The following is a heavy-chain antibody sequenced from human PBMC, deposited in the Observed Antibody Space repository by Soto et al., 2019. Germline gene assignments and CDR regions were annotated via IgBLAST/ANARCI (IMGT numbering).Heavy chain of an antibody. J-gene: IGHJ5*02. V-gene: IGHV1-2*04. CDR2: INPNSGGT. CDR1: GYTFTGYY. CDR3: ARDRVAALHSWFDP. D-gene: IGHD6-6*01. Sequence: QVQLVQSGAEVKKPGASVKVSCKASGYTFTGYYMHWVRQAPGQGLEWMGWINPNSGGTNYAQKFQGWVTMTRDTYTSTAYMELSRLRSDDTAVYYCARDRVAALHSWFDPWGQGTLVTVSS.